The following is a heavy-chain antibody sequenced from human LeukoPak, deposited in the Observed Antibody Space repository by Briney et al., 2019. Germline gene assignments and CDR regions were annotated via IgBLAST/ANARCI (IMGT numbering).Heavy chain of an antibody. CDR3: ARESSGWQFSDY. Sequence: ASVKVSCKASGYTFTGYYMHWVRQAPGPGLEWMGWINPNSGGTNYAQKFQGRVTMTRDTSISTAYMELSRLRSDDTAVYYCARESSGWQFSDYWGQGTLVAVSS. D-gene: IGHD6-19*01. CDR2: INPNSGGT. V-gene: IGHV1-2*02. J-gene: IGHJ4*02. CDR1: GYTFTGYY.